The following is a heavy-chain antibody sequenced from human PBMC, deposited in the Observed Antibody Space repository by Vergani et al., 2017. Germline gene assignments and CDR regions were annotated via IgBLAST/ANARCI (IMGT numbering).Heavy chain of an antibody. V-gene: IGHV3-33*01. CDR2: IWYDGSNK. J-gene: IGHJ3*02. CDR3: AREGGSYLADAFDI. D-gene: IGHD1-26*01. Sequence: QVQLVESGGGVVQPGRSLRLSCAASGFTFSSYGMHWVRQAPGKGLEWVAVIWYDGSNKYYADSVKGRFTISRDNSKNTLYLQMNSLRAEDTAVYYCAREGGSYLADAFDIWGQGTMVTVSS. CDR1: GFTFSSYG.